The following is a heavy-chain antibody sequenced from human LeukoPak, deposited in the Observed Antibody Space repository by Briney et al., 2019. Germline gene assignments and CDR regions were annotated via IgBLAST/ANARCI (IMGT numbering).Heavy chain of an antibody. Sequence: GGSLRLSCAASGFTFSSYWMSWVRQAPGKGLVWVSRINSDGSSTSYADSVKGRFTISRDNAKNTLYLQMNSLRAEDTAVYYCARVFTDYYDSSGYYGYWGQGTLVTVSS. V-gene: IGHV3-74*01. D-gene: IGHD3-22*01. CDR2: INSDGSST. CDR1: GFTFSSYW. CDR3: ARVFTDYYDSSGYYGY. J-gene: IGHJ4*02.